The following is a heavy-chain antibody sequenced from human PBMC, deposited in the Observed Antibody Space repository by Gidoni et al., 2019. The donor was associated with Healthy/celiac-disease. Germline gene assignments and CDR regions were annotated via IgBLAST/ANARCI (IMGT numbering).Heavy chain of an antibody. J-gene: IGHJ4*02. CDR1: GFPFSSYA. CDR3: ARTNHYYDSSGYLYYFDY. Sequence: QVQLVESGGGVVQPGRSLRLSCAASGFPFSSYAMHWVRQAPGKGLEWVAVISYDGSNKYYADSVKGRFTISRDNSKNTLYLQMNSLRAEDTAVYYCARTNHYYDSSGYLYYFDYWGQGTLVTVSS. CDR2: ISYDGSNK. D-gene: IGHD3-22*01. V-gene: IGHV3-30-3*01.